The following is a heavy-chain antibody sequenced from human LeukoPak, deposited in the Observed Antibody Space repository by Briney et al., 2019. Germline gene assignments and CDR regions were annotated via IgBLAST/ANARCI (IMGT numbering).Heavy chain of an antibody. D-gene: IGHD6-13*01. CDR1: GGSISSYY. CDR3: ARGQHGVAAAPFDY. V-gene: IGHV4-59*01. CDR2: IYYSEST. Sequence: SETLSLTCTVSGGSISSYYWSWIRQPPGKGLEWIGYIYYSESTNYNPSLKSRVTISVDTSKDQFSLKLSSVTAADTAVYYCARGQHGVAAAPFDYWGQGTLVTVSS. J-gene: IGHJ4*02.